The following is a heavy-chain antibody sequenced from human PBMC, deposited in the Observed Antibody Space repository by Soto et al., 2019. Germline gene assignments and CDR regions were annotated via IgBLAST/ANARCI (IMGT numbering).Heavy chain of an antibody. Sequence: GGSLRLSCAASGFTFSSYGMHWVRQAPGKGLEWVAVISYDGSNKYYADSVKGRFTISRDNARNSLYLQMDSLRAEDTAVYYCAARYCTDGVCPFDYWGRGTLVTVSS. CDR2: ISYDGSNK. D-gene: IGHD2-8*01. CDR3: AARYCTDGVCPFDY. J-gene: IGHJ4*02. CDR1: GFTFSSYG. V-gene: IGHV3-30*03.